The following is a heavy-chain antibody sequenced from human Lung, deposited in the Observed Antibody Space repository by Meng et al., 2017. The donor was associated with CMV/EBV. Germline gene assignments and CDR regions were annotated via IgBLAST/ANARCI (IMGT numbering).Heavy chain of an antibody. CDR2: LSGRTRTP. D-gene: IGHD3-3*01. Sequence: SGFCFLSYSMSWVRQAPGQRLEWVSGLSGRTRTPNYADSVNCRFTLSPHNSNNTLYLQMTRLRVEHTAVYYCAKMPLGFFWSGYSLDLWGQGTLVTVSS. CDR1: GFCFLSYS. CDR3: AKMPLGFFWSGYSLDL. J-gene: IGHJ4*02. V-gene: IGHV3-23*01.